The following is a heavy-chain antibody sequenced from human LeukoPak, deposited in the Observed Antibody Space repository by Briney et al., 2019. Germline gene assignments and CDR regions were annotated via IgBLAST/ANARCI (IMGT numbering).Heavy chain of an antibody. D-gene: IGHD6-6*01. CDR2: INHSGST. CDR3: AGRRIAARRALGY. CDR1: GFTFSSYV. Sequence: GSLRLSCAASGFTFSSYVMSWIRQPPGKGLEWIGEINHSGSTNYNPSLKSRVTISVDTSKNQFSLKLSSVTAADAAVYYCAGRRIAARRALGYWGQGTLVTVSS. V-gene: IGHV4-34*08. J-gene: IGHJ4*02.